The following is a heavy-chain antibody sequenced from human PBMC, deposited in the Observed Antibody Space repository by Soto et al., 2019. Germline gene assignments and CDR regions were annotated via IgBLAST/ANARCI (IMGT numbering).Heavy chain of an antibody. CDR2: VNHGGTS. CDR1: GGSFSGYY. J-gene: IGHJ6*02. Sequence: PSETLSLTCAVHGGSFSGYYWDWIRQPPGKGLEWIGEVNHGGTSNYNPSLKSRPIISVDTSKIHFSLKLPFLPAEDTFFFFCASSSFLRSGNLFHGLDVGGQGITVTVSS. CDR3: ASSSFLRSGNLFHGLDV. V-gene: IGHV4-34*01. D-gene: IGHD3-10*01.